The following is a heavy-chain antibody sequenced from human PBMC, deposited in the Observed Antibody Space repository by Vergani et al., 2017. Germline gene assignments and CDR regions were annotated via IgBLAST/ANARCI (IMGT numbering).Heavy chain of an antibody. Sequence: QVQLVKAGDEVKKPGASVKVSCKASGYTFTDYFMHWVRQAPGQGLEWMGWINPNSGGTNYAQKFQGRVTMTRDTSISTAYMELSNLRSDDTAVYYCARVGTSSNRDYFDYWGQGTLVTVSS. CDR3: ARVGTSSNRDYFDY. J-gene: IGHJ4*02. CDR1: GYTFTDYF. V-gene: IGHV1-2*02. D-gene: IGHD2-2*01. CDR2: INPNSGGT.